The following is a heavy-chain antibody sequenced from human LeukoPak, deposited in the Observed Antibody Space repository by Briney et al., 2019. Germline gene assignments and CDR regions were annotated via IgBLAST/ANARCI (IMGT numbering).Heavy chain of an antibody. CDR1: GFTFSSYG. J-gene: IGHJ4*02. CDR3: AKAGSIRFDY. CDR2: ISYDGSNK. D-gene: IGHD1-26*01. V-gene: IGHV3-30*18. Sequence: PGGSLRLSCAASGFTFSSYGMHWVRQAPGKGLEWVAVISYDGSNKYYADSVKGRFTISRDNSKNTLYLQINRLRAEDTAVYYCAKAGSIRFDYWGQGTLVTVSS.